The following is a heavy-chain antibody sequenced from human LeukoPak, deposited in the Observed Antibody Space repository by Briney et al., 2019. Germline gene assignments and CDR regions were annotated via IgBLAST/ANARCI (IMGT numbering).Heavy chain of an antibody. CDR1: GFTFSSYW. CDR3: ARVEGYCSSTSCRPNYFDL. Sequence: GGSLRLSCAASGFTFSSYWMSWVRQAPGKGLEWVANIKQDGSEKYYVDSVKGRFTIYRDNAKNSLYLQMNSLRAEDTAVYYCARVEGYCSSTSCRPNYFDLWGRGTLVTVSS. J-gene: IGHJ2*01. D-gene: IGHD2-2*01. CDR2: IKQDGSEK. V-gene: IGHV3-7*01.